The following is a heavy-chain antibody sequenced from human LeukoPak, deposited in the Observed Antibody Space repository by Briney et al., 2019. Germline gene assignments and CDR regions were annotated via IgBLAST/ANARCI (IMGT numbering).Heavy chain of an antibody. CDR3: AQLRFHYYGMDV. J-gene: IGHJ6*02. CDR2: IIPIFGTA. D-gene: IGHD3-16*01. Sequence: SVTVSCTASGGTFSSYAISWVRQAPGQGLEWMGGIIPIFGTANYAQKFQGRVTITADESTSTAYMELSSLRSEDTAVYYCAQLRFHYYGMDVWGQGTTVTVSS. V-gene: IGHV1-69*13. CDR1: GGTFSSYA.